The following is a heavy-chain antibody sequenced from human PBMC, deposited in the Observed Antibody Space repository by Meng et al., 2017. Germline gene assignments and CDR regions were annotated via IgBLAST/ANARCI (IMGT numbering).Heavy chain of an antibody. CDR1: GYTFTSYD. Sequence: ASVKVSCKASGYTFTSYDINWVRQATGQGLEWMGWMNPNSGNTGYAQKFQGRVTITRNTSISTAYMELSSLRSEDTAVYYCAREGGTPSPRNYYDSSGYYRLYYFDYWGQGTLVTVSS. CDR3: AREGGTPSPRNYYDSSGYYRLYYFDY. V-gene: IGHV1-8*03. CDR2: MNPNSGNT. J-gene: IGHJ4*02. D-gene: IGHD3-22*01.